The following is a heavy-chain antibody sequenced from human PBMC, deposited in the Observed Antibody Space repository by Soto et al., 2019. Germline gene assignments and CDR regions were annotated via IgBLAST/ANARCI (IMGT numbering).Heavy chain of an antibody. D-gene: IGHD3-9*01. CDR1: GGSISSYY. Sequence: SETLSLTCTVSGGSISSYYWSWIRQPPGKGLEWIGYIYYSGSTNYNPSLKSRVTISVDTSKNQFSLKLSSVTAADTAVYYCAGGTYYDILTGPLDYWGQGTLVTVSS. CDR2: IYYSGST. CDR3: AGGTYYDILTGPLDY. J-gene: IGHJ4*02. V-gene: IGHV4-59*01.